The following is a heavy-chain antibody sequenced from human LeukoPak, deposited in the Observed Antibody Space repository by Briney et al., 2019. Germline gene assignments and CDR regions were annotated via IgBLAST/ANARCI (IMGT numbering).Heavy chain of an antibody. CDR1: GFTFSSYG. J-gene: IGHJ4*02. CDR3: ATYCSSTSCYMEGGVGNY. V-gene: IGHV3-30*02. D-gene: IGHD2-2*02. CDR2: IRYDGSNK. Sequence: GGSLRLSCAASGFTFSSYGMHWVRQAPGKGLEWVAFIRYDGSNKYYADSVKGRFTISRDNSKSTLYLQMNSLRAEDTAVYYCATYCSSTSCYMEGGVGNYWGQGTLVTVSS.